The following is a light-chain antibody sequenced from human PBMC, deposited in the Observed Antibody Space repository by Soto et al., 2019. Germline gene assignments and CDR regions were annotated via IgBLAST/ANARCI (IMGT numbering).Light chain of an antibody. Sequence: QSALTQPPSVSGAPGQRVTISCTGSSSNIGAGYDVHWYQQLPGTAPKVLIYGNSNRPSGVPDRFSGSKSGTSASLAITGLQAEDEADYYCQSYDSSLSGSRVFGTGTKLTVL. CDR1: SSNIGAGYD. J-gene: IGLJ1*01. V-gene: IGLV1-40*01. CDR3: QSYDSSLSGSRV. CDR2: GNS.